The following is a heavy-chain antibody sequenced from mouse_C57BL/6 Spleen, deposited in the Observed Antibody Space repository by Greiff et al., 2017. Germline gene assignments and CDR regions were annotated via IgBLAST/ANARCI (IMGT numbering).Heavy chain of an antibody. CDR3: ARRGYGSSLY. CDR2: IYPSDSET. V-gene: IGHV1-61*01. J-gene: IGHJ2*01. D-gene: IGHD1-1*01. Sequence: QVQLQQPGAELVRPGSSVKLSCKASGYTFTSYWMDWVKQRPGQGLEWIGNIYPSDSETHYNQKFKDKATLTVDKSSSTAYMQLSSLTSEDSAVXYCARRGYGSSLYWGQGTTLTVSS. CDR1: GYTFTSYW.